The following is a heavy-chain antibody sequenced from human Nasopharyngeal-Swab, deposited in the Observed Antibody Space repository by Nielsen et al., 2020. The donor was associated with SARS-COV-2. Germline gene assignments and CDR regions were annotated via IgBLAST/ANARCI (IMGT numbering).Heavy chain of an antibody. CDR3: ARILTIFGVVASYYFDY. V-gene: IGHV4-59*01. CDR2: IYYSGST. D-gene: IGHD3-3*01. Sequence: SETLSLTCTVSGGSISSYYWSWIRQPPGKGLEWIGYIYYSGSTNYNPSLKSRVTISVDKSKNQFSLKLSSVTASDPAVSYCARILTIFGVVASYYFDYWGQGTLVTVSS. J-gene: IGHJ4*02. CDR1: GGSISSYY.